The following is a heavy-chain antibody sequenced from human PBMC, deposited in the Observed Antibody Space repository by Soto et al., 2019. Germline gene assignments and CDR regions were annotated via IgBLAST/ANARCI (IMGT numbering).Heavy chain of an antibody. CDR2: ISSSSSYT. V-gene: IGHV3-11*06. Sequence: GGSLRLSCAASGFTFSYYYMSWIRQAPGKGLEWVSYISSSSSYTNYADSVKGRFTISRDNAKNSLYLQMNSLRAEDTAVYYCARYDLYDILTGYYDYWGQGALVTVSS. CDR3: ARYDLYDILTGYYDY. J-gene: IGHJ4*02. D-gene: IGHD3-9*01. CDR1: GFTFSYYY.